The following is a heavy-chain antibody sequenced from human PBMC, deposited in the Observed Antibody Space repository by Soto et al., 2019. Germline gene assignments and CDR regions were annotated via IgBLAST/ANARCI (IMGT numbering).Heavy chain of an antibody. V-gene: IGHV3-11*01. CDR3: AGPPFRRSREPAEYFQH. CDR1: GFTFSDYY. Sequence: QVQLVESGGGLVRPGGSLRVSCAASGFTFSDYYMSWIRQAPGKGLEWVSFISGSGRTTYYADSVKGRFTVSRDNAKNTLYLQMNSLRAEDTAVYYCAGPPFRRSREPAEYFQHWGQGTLVTVSS. D-gene: IGHD1-26*01. J-gene: IGHJ1*01. CDR2: ISGSGRTT.